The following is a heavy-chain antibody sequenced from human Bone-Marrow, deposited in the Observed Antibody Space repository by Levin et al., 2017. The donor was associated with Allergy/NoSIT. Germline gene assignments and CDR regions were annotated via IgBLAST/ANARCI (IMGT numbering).Heavy chain of an antibody. CDR2: ISGSGRTT. J-gene: IGHJ3*02. D-gene: IGHD1-26*01. V-gene: IGHV3-11*01. CDR3: ARVWEGPSGNYAGAFEI. CDR1: GFTFSDYY. Sequence: PGGSLRLSCAASGFTFSDYYMTWIRQAPGKGLEWISQISGSGRTTYYADSLRGRFTISRDNAKNSLYLQMISLRADDTAVYYCARVWEGPSGNYAGAFEIWGQGTMVTVSS.